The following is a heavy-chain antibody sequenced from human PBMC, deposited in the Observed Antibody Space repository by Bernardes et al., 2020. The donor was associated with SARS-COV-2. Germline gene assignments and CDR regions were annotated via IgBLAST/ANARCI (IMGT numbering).Heavy chain of an antibody. CDR1: GFTFSSYW. Sequence: GGSLRLSCVASGFTFSSYWMTWVRQAPGKGLEWVANIKRDGSEKYFVDSVKDRFTISRDNAKKSLYLQMNSLRAEDTAVYYCARSWDYYDSSGWMYFFDDWGKGTLVTVSS. D-gene: IGHD3-22*01. V-gene: IGHV3-7*01. CDR3: ARSWDYYDSSGWMYFFDD. CDR2: IKRDGSEK. J-gene: IGHJ4*02.